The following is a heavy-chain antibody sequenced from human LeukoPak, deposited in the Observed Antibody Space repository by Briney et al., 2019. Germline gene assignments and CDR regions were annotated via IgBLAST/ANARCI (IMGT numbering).Heavy chain of an antibody. J-gene: IGHJ4*02. D-gene: IGHD3-3*01. V-gene: IGHV3-48*02. CDR1: GFTFSSYS. Sequence: GGSLRLSCAASGFTFSSYSMNWVRQAPGKGLEWVSYISSSSTIYYADSAKGRFTISRDNAKNSLYLQMNSLRDEDTAVYYCARDGTPTRRLYYDFWSGYNFDYWGQGTLVTVSS. CDR2: ISSSSTI. CDR3: ARDGTPTRRLYYDFWSGYNFDY.